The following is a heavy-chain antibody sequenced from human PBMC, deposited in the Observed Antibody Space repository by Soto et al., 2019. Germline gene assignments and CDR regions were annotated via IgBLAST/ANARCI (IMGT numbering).Heavy chain of an antibody. Sequence: EVQLVESGGGLVQPGGSLKLSCVASGYTFSGSAFHWVRQASGKGLEGVGRIRGKANIYETAYAESVKGRFTISRDDSKNTAFLQMNSLKTEDTAVYYCTSRYCSRASCHTWGQGTRVTVSS. V-gene: IGHV3-73*01. D-gene: IGHD2-2*01. CDR1: GYTFSGSA. CDR3: TSRYCSRASCHT. J-gene: IGHJ5*02. CDR2: IRGKANIYET.